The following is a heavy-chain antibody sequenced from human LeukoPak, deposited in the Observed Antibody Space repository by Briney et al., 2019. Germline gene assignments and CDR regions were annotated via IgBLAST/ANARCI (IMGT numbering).Heavy chain of an antibody. CDR1: GFTFSSYA. CDR3: ARDRVTMVRGVIGSTPLDY. CDR2: ISSNGGST. D-gene: IGHD3-10*01. Sequence: PGGSLRPSCAASGFTFSSYAMHWVRQAPGKGLEYVSAISSNGGSTYYANSVKGRFTISRDNSKNTLYLQMGSLRAEDMAVYYCARDRVTMVRGVIGSTPLDYWGQGTLVTVSS. J-gene: IGHJ4*02. V-gene: IGHV3-64*01.